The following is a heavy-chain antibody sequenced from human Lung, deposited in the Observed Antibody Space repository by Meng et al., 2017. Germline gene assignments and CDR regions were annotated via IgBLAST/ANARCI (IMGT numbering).Heavy chain of an antibody. CDR2: IKPNSGGT. CDR1: GYTFTGYY. V-gene: IGHV1-2*02. J-gene: IGHJ4*02. Sequence: ASVQVSCKASGYTFTGYYMHWVRQAPAQGLEGMGWIKPNSGGTNYAQKFQGRITMTRDTSNSTAYMALSRLRSDDTAVYHCARDYGDHRIDYWGQGTLVTVSS. D-gene: IGHD4-17*01. CDR3: ARDYGDHRIDY.